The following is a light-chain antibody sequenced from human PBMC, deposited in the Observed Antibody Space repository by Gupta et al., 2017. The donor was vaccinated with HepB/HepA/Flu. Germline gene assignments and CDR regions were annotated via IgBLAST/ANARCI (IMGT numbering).Light chain of an antibody. CDR1: QSLNNNY. J-gene: IGKJ2*01. CDR2: GAS. CDR3: QQYGSSPLYT. V-gene: IGKV3-20*01. Sequence: NVLTQSPGTLSLSPGERVTPSCRSSQSLNNNYLAWYQQKPGQAPRLLIYGASTRATGISHRCSGSRSGTDFSLTISRLEPEDFAMYYCQQYGSSPLYTFGQGTKLEIK.